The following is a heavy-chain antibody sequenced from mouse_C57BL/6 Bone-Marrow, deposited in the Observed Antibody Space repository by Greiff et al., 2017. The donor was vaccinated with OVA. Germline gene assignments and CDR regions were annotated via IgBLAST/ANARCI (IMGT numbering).Heavy chain of an antibody. D-gene: IGHD4-1*01. V-gene: IGHV1-42*01. CDR1: GYSFTGYY. CDR3: ARSPLGRYWYFDV. Sequence: EVQLQQSGPELVKPGASVKISCKASGYSFTGYYMNWVKQSPEKSLEWIGEINPSTGGTTYNQKFKAKATLTVDKSSSTAYMQLKSLTSEDSAVYYCARSPLGRYWYFDVWGTGTTVTVSS. J-gene: IGHJ1*03. CDR2: INPSTGGT.